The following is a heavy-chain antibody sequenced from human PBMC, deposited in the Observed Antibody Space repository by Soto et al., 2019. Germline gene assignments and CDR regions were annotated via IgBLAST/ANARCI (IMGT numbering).Heavy chain of an antibody. CDR3: ARIPTPVYYFDY. CDR1: GYTFTSYG. D-gene: IGHD6-19*01. CDR2: ISAYNGNT. Sequence: ASVKVSCKASGYTFTSYGISWGRQAPGQGLEWMGWISAYNGNTNYAQKLQGRVTMTTDTSTSTAYMELRSLRSDDTAVYYCARIPTPVYYFDYWGQGTLVTVSS. J-gene: IGHJ4*02. V-gene: IGHV1-18*01.